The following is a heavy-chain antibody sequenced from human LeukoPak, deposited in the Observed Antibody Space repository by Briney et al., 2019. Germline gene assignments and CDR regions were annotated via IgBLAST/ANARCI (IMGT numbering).Heavy chain of an antibody. Sequence: GGSLRLSCAASGFTFSIYAMSWVRQAPGKGLEWVSAISGSGGSTYYADSVKGRFTISRDNSKNTLYLQMNSLRAEDTAVYYCAKAGSIAAAGIYDYWGQGTLVTVSS. CDR1: GFTFSIYA. CDR2: ISGSGGST. D-gene: IGHD6-13*01. V-gene: IGHV3-23*01. CDR3: AKAGSIAAAGIYDY. J-gene: IGHJ4*02.